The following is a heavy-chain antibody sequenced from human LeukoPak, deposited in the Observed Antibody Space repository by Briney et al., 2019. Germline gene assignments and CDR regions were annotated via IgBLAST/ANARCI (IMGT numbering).Heavy chain of an antibody. CDR3: ARVSSSWYNSYFDY. J-gene: IGHJ4*02. V-gene: IGHV1-18*01. D-gene: IGHD6-13*01. Sequence: ASVKVSCKASGYTFTSYGISWVRQAPGQGLEWMGWISAYNGNTNYAQKLQGRVTMTTDTSTSTAYMELRSLRSDDTAVYYCARVSSSWYNSYFDYWGQGTLVTVSS. CDR2: ISAYNGNT. CDR1: GYTFTSYG.